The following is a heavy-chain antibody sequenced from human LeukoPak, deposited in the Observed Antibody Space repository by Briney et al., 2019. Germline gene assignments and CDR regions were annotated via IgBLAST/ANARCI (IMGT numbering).Heavy chain of an antibody. CDR1: GFTFSDYY. D-gene: IGHD1-26*01. V-gene: IGHV3-11*01. CDR3: ARDVGATTSATFDL. CDR2: ITSSGTST. J-gene: IGHJ3*01. Sequence: GGSLRLSCAASGFTFSDYYVTWIRQAPGKGLEWISYITSSGTSTYYPVSVRGRFTISRDNARNSVYLQMKNLRADDTAVYYCARDVGATTSATFDLWGQGTMVTVSS.